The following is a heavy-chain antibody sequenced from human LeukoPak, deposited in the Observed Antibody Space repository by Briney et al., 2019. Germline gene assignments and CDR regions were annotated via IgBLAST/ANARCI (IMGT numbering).Heavy chain of an antibody. J-gene: IGHJ5*02. V-gene: IGHV1-69*13. CDR2: IIPIFGTA. D-gene: IGHD3-3*01. CDR3: ATEHTIFGVVTKNWFDP. CDR1: GGTFSSYA. Sequence: ASVKVSCKASGGTFSSYAISWVRQAPGQGLEWMGGIIPIFGTANYAQKFQGRVTITAGESTSTAYMELSSLRSEDTAVYYCATEHTIFGVVTKNWFDPWGQGTLVTVSS.